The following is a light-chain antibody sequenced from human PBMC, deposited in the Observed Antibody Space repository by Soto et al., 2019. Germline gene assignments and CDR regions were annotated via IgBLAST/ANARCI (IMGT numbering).Light chain of an antibody. V-gene: IGKV1-5*01. CDR2: DAS. CDR1: QSISSW. J-gene: IGKJ4*01. CDR3: QQYNSYSLT. Sequence: DVQLTQSPSTLSASVGDRVTITCLASQSISSWLAWYQQKPGKAPKLLIYDASSLQSGVPSRFSGSESGTEFTLTISSLQPDDFATYYCQQYNSYSLTFGGGTKVDIK.